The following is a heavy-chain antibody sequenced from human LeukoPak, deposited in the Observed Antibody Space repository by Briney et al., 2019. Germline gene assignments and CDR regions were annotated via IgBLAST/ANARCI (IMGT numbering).Heavy chain of an antibody. D-gene: IGHD3-10*01. CDR1: GGSISSSSYY. Sequence: SETLSLTCTVSGGSISSSSYYWGWIRQPPGKGLEWIGSIYYSGSTYYNPSFKSRVTISVDTSKNQFSLKLSSVTAADPVVYYCARGHSGEFAYWGQGTLVTVSS. V-gene: IGHV4-39*07. CDR2: IYYSGST. J-gene: IGHJ4*02. CDR3: ARGHSGEFAY.